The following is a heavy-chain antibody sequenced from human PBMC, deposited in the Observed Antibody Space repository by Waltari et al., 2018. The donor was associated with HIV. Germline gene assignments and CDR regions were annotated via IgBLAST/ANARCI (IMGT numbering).Heavy chain of an antibody. Sequence: QVQLQQWGAGLLKPSETLSLTCAVYGGSFSGYYWSWIRQPPGKGLEWIGEINHSGSTNYNPSLKSRVTISVDTSKNQFSLKLSSVTAADTAVYYCARFGYGPYYYDSSGYYYWGQGTLVTVSS. D-gene: IGHD3-22*01. J-gene: IGHJ4*02. CDR3: ARFGYGPYYYDSSGYYY. CDR1: GGSFSGYY. CDR2: INHSGST. V-gene: IGHV4-34*01.